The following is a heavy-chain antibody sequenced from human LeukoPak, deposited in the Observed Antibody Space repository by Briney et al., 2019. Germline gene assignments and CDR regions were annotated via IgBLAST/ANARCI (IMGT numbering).Heavy chain of an antibody. V-gene: IGHV4-59*08. D-gene: IGHD3-10*01. J-gene: IGHJ6*03. Sequence: SETLSLTCTVSGGSIRGNYWSWIRQPPGKGLDGIGYVFYSDDSNYNPSLKSRVTISIDTSENQFSLNLNSVTAADTAVYYCARHIYGAYYYMDVWGKGTTVTVSS. CDR3: ARHIYGAYYYMDV. CDR2: VFYSDDS. CDR1: GGSIRGNY.